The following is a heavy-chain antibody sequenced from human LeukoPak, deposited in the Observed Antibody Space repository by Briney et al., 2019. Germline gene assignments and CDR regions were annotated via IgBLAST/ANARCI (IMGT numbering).Heavy chain of an antibody. CDR1: GFTFSSYA. CDR3: AKAEYYDILTGYYGFDY. D-gene: IGHD3-9*01. V-gene: IGHV3-23*01. J-gene: IGHJ4*02. CDR2: ISGSGGST. Sequence: PGGSLRLSCAASGFTFSSYAMSWVRQAPGKGLEWVSAISGSGGSTYYADSVKGRFTISRDNSKNTLYLQMNSLRAEDTAVYYCAKAEYYDILTGYYGFDYWGQGTLVTVSS.